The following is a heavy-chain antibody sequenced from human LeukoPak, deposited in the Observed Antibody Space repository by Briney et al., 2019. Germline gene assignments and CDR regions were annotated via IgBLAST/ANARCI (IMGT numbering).Heavy chain of an antibody. CDR1: GFTVSSNY. J-gene: IGHJ5*02. D-gene: IGHD3-9*01. Sequence: PGGSLRLSCAASGFTVSSNYMSWVRQAPGKGLEWVSYISSSSSTIYYADSVKGRFTISRDNAKNSLYLQMNSLRAEDTAVYYCARVQPRYYDILTGYRAGDWFDPWGQGTLVTVSS. CDR3: ARVQPRYYDILTGYRAGDWFDP. V-gene: IGHV3-11*01. CDR2: ISSSSSTI.